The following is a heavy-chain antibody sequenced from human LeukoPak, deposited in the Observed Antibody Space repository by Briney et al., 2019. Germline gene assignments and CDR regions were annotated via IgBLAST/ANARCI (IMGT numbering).Heavy chain of an antibody. V-gene: IGHV1-3*01. D-gene: IGHD1-26*01. CDR1: GYTFISYA. Sequence: ASVKVSCKASGYTFISYAIHWVRQAPGQRLEWMGWINAGNGNTKYSLKFQGRVTITRDTSASAAYMELSSLRSEDTAVYYCARDYSGSYNWFDPWGQGTLVTVSS. CDR3: ARDYSGSYNWFDP. CDR2: INAGNGNT. J-gene: IGHJ5*02.